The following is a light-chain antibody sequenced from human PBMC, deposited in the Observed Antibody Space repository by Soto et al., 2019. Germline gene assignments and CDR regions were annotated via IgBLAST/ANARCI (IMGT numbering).Light chain of an antibody. J-gene: IGKJ3*01. CDR1: QSISSSY. CDR2: GTS. CDR3: QQYVSSPFT. Sequence: EIVLTQSPGTLSLSPGDTATLSCRASQSISSSYLAWYQQKPGQSPRLLIYGTSGRATGIPDRFIGSGSGIDFTLTISRLEPEDFAVYYCQQYVSSPFTFGPGTKVNSK. V-gene: IGKV3-20*01.